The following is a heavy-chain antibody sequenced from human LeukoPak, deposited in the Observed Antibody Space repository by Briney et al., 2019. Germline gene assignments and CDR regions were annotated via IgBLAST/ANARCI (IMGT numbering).Heavy chain of an antibody. CDR3: ARGSSTSLSFDY. V-gene: IGHV4-31*03. J-gene: IGHJ4*02. CDR1: GGSISSGGYY. D-gene: IGHD2-2*01. Sequence: SQTLSLTCTVSGGSISSGGYYWSWIRQHPGKGLEWIGYIYYSGSTYYNPSLKSRVTISVDTSKSQFSLKLSSVTAADTAVYYCARGSSTSLSFDYWGQGTLVTVSS. CDR2: IYYSGST.